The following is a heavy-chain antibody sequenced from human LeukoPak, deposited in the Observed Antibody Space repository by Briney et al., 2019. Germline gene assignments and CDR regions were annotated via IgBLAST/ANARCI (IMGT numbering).Heavy chain of an antibody. Sequence: PGGSLRLSCAASGFTFSSYEMHWVRQAPGKGLEWVSYISSSGSTIYYADSVKGRFTISRDNAKNSLYLQMNSLRAEDTAVYYCARDYGGSSPFDYWGQGTLVTVSP. CDR2: ISSSGSTI. V-gene: IGHV3-48*03. CDR3: ARDYGGSSPFDY. CDR1: GFTFSSYE. J-gene: IGHJ4*02. D-gene: IGHD4-23*01.